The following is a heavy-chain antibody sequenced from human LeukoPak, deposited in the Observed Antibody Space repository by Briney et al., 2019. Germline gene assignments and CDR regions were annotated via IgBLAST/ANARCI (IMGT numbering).Heavy chain of an antibody. CDR2: ASFDESKT. CDR3: ARAGKWLPDDLDY. J-gene: IGHJ4*02. Sequence: GGSLRLSCIASGFTFSSFGVHWVRQAPGKGLEWVAFASFDESKTYYMDSVKGRFAISRDNSKNTLYLQLTSLKAEDTAVYYCARAGKWLPDDLDYWGQGTLVTVSS. D-gene: IGHD3-10*01. CDR1: GFTFSSFG. V-gene: IGHV3-33*01.